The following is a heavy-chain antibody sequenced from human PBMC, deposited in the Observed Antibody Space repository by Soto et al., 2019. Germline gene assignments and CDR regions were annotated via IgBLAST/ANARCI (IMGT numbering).Heavy chain of an antibody. J-gene: IGHJ3*02. CDR3: ARDVGAFDI. V-gene: IGHV1-3*01. Sequence: KFQGRVTITRDTSASTAYMELSGLRSEDTAVYYCARDVGAFDIWGQGTMVTVSS. D-gene: IGHD3-10*01.